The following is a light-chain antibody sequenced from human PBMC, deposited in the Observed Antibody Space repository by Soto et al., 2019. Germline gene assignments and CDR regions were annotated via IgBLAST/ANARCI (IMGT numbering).Light chain of an antibody. J-gene: IGLJ2*01. V-gene: IGLV2-14*01. Sequence: QSALTLPASVSGSPGQSITISCTGTSSDVGGYNYVSWYQQHPGKAPKLMIYDVSNRPSGVSNRFSGCKSGNTASLTISGLQAEDEADYYCSSYSSSSALVFGGGTKLTVL. CDR2: DVS. CDR1: SSDVGGYNY. CDR3: SSYSSSSALV.